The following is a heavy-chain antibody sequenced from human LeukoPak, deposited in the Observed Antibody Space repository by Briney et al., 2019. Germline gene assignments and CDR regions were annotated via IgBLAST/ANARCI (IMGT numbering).Heavy chain of an antibody. CDR3: ARYPRPSYYFDY. CDR2: IKQDGSEK. V-gene: IGHV3-7*01. Sequence: AGGSLRLSCAASGFTFSSYWMSWIRQAPGKGLEWVANIKQDGSEKYYVDSVKGRFTIYRDNAKNSVYLQMNSLRAEDTGVYYCARYPRPSYYFDYWGRGTLATISS. D-gene: IGHD5-12*01. J-gene: IGHJ4*02. CDR1: GFTFSSYW.